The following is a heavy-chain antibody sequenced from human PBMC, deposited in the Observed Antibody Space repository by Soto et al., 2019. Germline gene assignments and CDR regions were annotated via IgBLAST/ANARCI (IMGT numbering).Heavy chain of an antibody. CDR3: ARQPLHIVVVTARPGTLDY. J-gene: IGHJ4*02. Sequence: SETLSPPCTVSGGSLSSSSYYWGWVRQPPGKGLEWVWGIYYSGGTHYNPSLKSRVTISVDTAQKQFSLQLSSLTAANTAVYYCARQPLHIVVVTARPGTLDYWGQGTLVTVSS. CDR2: IYYSGGT. V-gene: IGHV4-39*01. D-gene: IGHD2-21*02. CDR1: GGSLSSSSYY.